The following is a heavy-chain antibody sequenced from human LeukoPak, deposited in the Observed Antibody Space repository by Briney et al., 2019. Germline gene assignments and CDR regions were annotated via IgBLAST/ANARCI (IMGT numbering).Heavy chain of an antibody. CDR3: ARGHYFVDY. J-gene: IGHJ4*02. V-gene: IGHV4-34*01. CDR1: GGSFSGYY. Sequence: SETLSLTCAVYGGSFSGYYWSWIRQPPGKGLEWIEEINHSGSTNYNPSLKSRVTISVDTSKNQFSLKLSSVTAADTAVYYCARGHYFVDYWGQGTLVTVSS. D-gene: IGHD3-10*01. CDR2: INHSGST.